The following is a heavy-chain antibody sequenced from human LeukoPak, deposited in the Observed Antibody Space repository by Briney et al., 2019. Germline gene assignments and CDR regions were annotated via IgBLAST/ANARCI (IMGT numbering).Heavy chain of an antibody. CDR3: ARALNYYESGSYYTFDY. CDR2: INNSRST. CDR1: GGSFSSYY. Sequence: PSETLSVTCAVYGGSFSSYYWNWIRQPPGKGLEWMGEINNSRSTNYNPSLKCRVTIPVHTSKNQFSIKLRSVTAADTAVYYCARALNYYESGSYYTFDYWGQGTLVTVSS. D-gene: IGHD3-10*01. V-gene: IGHV4-34*01. J-gene: IGHJ4*02.